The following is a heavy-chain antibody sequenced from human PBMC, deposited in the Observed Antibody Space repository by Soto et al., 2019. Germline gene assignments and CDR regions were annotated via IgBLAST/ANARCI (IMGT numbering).Heavy chain of an antibody. Sequence: ESLKISCKGSGYSFTSYWIGWVRQMPGKGLEWMGIIYPGDSDTRYSPSFQGQVTISADKSISTAYLQWSSLKASDTAMYYCARHCPTDSCPNYYYYGIDXWGQGTTVTVS. V-gene: IGHV5-51*01. CDR2: IYPGDSDT. J-gene: IGHJ6*02. CDR3: ARHCPTDSCPNYYYYGIDX. CDR1: GYSFTSYW. D-gene: IGHD3-22*01.